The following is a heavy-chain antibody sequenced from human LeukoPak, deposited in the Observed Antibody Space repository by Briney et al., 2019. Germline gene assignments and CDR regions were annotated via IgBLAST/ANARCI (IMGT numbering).Heavy chain of an antibody. CDR2: IHGGGAT. CDR1: GFTFSSYA. CDR3: AELGITMIGGV. J-gene: IGHJ6*04. Sequence: GGSLRLSCAASGFTFSSYAMSWVRQAPGKGLEWVSSIHGGGATYYADSVRARFTISRDNSKNTLSLQVNSLRAEDTAVYYCAELGITMIGGVWGKGTTVTISS. V-gene: IGHV3-23*01. D-gene: IGHD3-10*02.